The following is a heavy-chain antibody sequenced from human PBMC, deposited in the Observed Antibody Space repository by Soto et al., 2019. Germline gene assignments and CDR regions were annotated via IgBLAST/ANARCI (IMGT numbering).Heavy chain of an antibody. J-gene: IGHJ4*02. D-gene: IGHD3-22*01. CDR2: VIPIFGTA. Sequence: QVQLVHSGAEVKKPGSSVKVSCKASGGTFSSYAISWVRQAPGQGLEWMGGVIPIFGTANYAQKFQGRVTITADKSTSTDYMELSSLRSEDTAVYYCARGRDDSSGYYFDYLGQGTLVTVSS. CDR1: GGTFSSYA. V-gene: IGHV1-69*06. CDR3: ARGRDDSSGYYFDY.